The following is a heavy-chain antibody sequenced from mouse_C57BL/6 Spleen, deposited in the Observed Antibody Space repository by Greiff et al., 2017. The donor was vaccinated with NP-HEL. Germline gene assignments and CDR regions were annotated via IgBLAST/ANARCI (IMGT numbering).Heavy chain of an antibody. V-gene: IGHV1-55*01. Sequence: VQLQQPGAELVKPGASVKMSCKASGYTFTSYWITWVKQRPGQGLEWIGDIYPGSGSTNYNEKFKSKATLTVDTSSSTAYMQLSSLTSEDSAVYYCARSDSNYFYAMDYWGQGTSVTVSS. CDR3: ARSDSNYFYAMDY. CDR1: GYTFTSYW. D-gene: IGHD2-5*01. J-gene: IGHJ4*01. CDR2: IYPGSGST.